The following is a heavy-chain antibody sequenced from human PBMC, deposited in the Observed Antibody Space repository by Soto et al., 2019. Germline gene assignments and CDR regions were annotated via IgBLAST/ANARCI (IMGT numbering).Heavy chain of an antibody. Sequence: PGGSLRLSCAASAFTFSDYYMDRVRQAPGKGLEWVGRSRDKVNSYTTEYAASVKGRFTISRDDSKNSLYLQMNSLKIEDTAVYYCARGYSSGRTTLDYWGQGT. CDR2: SRDKVNSYTT. CDR3: ARGYSSGRTTLDY. V-gene: IGHV3-72*01. J-gene: IGHJ4*02. CDR1: AFTFSDYY. D-gene: IGHD6-19*01.